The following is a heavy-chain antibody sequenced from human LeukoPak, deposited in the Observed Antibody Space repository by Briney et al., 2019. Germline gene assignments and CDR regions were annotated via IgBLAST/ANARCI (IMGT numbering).Heavy chain of an antibody. CDR2: IYSGGST. V-gene: IGHV3-53*04. D-gene: IGHD4-11*01. J-gene: IGHJ4*02. Sequence: GGSLRPSCAASGFTVSSNYMSWVRQAPGKGLEWVSVIYSGGSTYYADSVKGRFTISRHNSKNTLYLQMNSLRAEDTAVYYCARVDYSDYFDYGGQGTLVTVSA. CDR1: GFTVSSNY. CDR3: ARVDYSDYFDY.